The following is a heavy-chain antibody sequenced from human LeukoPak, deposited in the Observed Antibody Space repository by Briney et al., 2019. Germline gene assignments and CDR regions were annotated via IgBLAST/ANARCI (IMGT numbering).Heavy chain of an antibody. Sequence: GASVKVSCKASGYTFTSYDINWVRQATGQGLEWMGWMNPNSGNTGYAQKFQGRVTITRNTSISTAYMELSNLRSEDTAVYYCARGSSSSGWYVPSYYYYYYMDVWGKGTTVTVSS. D-gene: IGHD6-19*01. CDR1: GYTFTSYD. V-gene: IGHV1-8*03. CDR3: ARGSSSSGWYVPSYYYYYYMDV. CDR2: MNPNSGNT. J-gene: IGHJ6*03.